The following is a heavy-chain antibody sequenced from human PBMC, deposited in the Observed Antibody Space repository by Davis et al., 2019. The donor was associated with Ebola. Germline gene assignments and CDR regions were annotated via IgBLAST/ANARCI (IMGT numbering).Heavy chain of an antibody. D-gene: IGHD3-10*01. Sequence: SVKVSCKASGGTFSSYAISWVRQAPGQGLEWMGGIIPIFGTANYAQKFQGRVTITADESTSTADMELSSLRSDDTAVYYCARLILWFGELAGEYYFDYWGQGTLVTVSS. CDR1: GGTFSSYA. V-gene: IGHV1-69*13. CDR2: IIPIFGTA. CDR3: ARLILWFGELAGEYYFDY. J-gene: IGHJ4*02.